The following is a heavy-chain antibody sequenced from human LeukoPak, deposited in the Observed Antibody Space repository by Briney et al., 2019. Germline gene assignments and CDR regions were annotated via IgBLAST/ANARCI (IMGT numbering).Heavy chain of an antibody. CDR2: IYTSGST. CDR1: GGSISSGSYY. Sequence: PSETLSLTCTVSGGSISSGSYYWSWIRQPAGKGLEWIGRIYTSGSTNYNPSLKSRVTISVDTSKNQFSLKLSPVTAADTAVYYCARRVTIFGVVPKGPMDVWGKGTTVTVSS. CDR3: ARRVTIFGVVPKGPMDV. V-gene: IGHV4-61*02. J-gene: IGHJ6*03. D-gene: IGHD3-3*01.